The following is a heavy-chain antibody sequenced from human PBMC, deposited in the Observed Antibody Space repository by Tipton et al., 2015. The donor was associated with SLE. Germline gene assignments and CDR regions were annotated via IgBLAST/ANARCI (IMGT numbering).Heavy chain of an antibody. CDR2: INHSGRT. CDR3: ARGYWGRYSSSWYGVDV. CDR1: GGSFSGYY. J-gene: IGHJ6*04. V-gene: IGHV4-34*01. Sequence: TLSLTCAVYGGSFSGYYWSWIRQPPGKGLEWIGEINHSGRTNYNPSLKSRVTISVDTSKNQFSLKLSSVTAADTAVYYCARGYWGRYSSSWYGVDVWGKGTTVTVSS. D-gene: IGHD6-13*01.